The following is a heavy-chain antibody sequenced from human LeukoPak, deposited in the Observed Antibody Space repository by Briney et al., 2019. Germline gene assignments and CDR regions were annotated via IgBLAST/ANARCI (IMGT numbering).Heavy chain of an antibody. D-gene: IGHD3-22*01. CDR3: AKAQDYYDSTGYTLDY. Sequence: GGSLRLSCAASGFTFSSYGMHWVRQAPGKGLEWVAFIRYDGSNKYYADSVKGRFTISRDNSTNTLYLQMNSLRAEDTAVYFCAKAQDYYDSTGYTLDYWGQGTLVTVSS. CDR1: GFTFSSYG. J-gene: IGHJ4*02. V-gene: IGHV3-30*02. CDR2: IRYDGSNK.